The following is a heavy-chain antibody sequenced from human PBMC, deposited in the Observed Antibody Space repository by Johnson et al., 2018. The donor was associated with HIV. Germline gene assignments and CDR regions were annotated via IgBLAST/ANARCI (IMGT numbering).Heavy chain of an antibody. CDR1: GFTFSSYA. CDR2: ISDDGNNK. D-gene: IGHD3-10*01. CDR3: ARDRFHPHAFDI. Sequence: VQLVESGGGVVQPGRSLRLSCAASGFTFSSYAMHWVRQAPGKGLEWVAVISDDGNNKYYADSVMGRFIISRDNSKNTLYLQMNRLRTDDTTVYYCARDRFHPHAFDIWGQGTMVTVSS. V-gene: IGHV3-30-3*01. J-gene: IGHJ3*02.